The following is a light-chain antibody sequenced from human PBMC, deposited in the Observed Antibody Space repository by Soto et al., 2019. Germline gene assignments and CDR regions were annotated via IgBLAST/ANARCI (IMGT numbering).Light chain of an antibody. CDR1: SGHSSYA. V-gene: IGLV4-69*01. Sequence: QPVLTQSPSASASLGASVKLTCTLNSGHSSYAIAWHQQQPEKGPRYLMKINSDGSHSKGDGIADRFSGSSSGAERYLTISSLQSEDEADYYCQTWGTGIVVFGGGTKVTVL. CDR2: INSDGSH. CDR3: QTWGTGIVV. J-gene: IGLJ2*01.